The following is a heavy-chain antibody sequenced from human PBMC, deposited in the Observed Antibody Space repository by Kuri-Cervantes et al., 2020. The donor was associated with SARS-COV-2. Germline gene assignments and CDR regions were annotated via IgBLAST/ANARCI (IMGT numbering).Heavy chain of an antibody. V-gene: IGHV1-2*04. CDR1: GYALTDYY. Sequence: ASVKVSCKASGYALTDYYIHWVRQAPGRGLEWMGWLNPNTGGTSYAQKFQGWVTMTRDTSLTTAYMELTRLTSDDSAVYFCARGEAARGLMVVFKWRGAGPLHFWGQGTLVTVSS. D-gene: IGHD3-10*01. CDR2: LNPNTGGT. J-gene: IGHJ4*02. CDR3: ARGEAARGLMVVFKWRGAGPLHF.